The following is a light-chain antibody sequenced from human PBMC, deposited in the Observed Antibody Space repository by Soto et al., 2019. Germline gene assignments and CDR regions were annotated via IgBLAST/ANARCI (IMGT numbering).Light chain of an antibody. CDR2: KAS. CDR1: QSISSW. Sequence: DIQMTQSPSTLSASVEDRVTITCRASQSISSWLAWYQQKPGKAPKLLIYKASSLKSGVPSRFSGSGSGTEFTLTISSLQPDDFATYYCQQYNSYPYTFGQGTKLEIK. CDR3: QQYNSYPYT. J-gene: IGKJ2*01. V-gene: IGKV1-5*03.